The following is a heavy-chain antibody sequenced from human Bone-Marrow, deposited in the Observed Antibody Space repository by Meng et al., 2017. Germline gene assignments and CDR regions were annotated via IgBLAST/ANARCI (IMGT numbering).Heavy chain of an antibody. CDR3: ADVVRSSVRRLMDNSGRFYFDS. CDR1: GGSVITDDYS. Sequence: QLQLQESGPGLVKPSETLSLTCTVSGGSVITDDYSWGWIRQPPGKGLEWIGNVFHSGSTYYNPSLKSRVTISVDTSENQVSLKLTSVTAADTAIYFCADVVRSSVRRLMDNSGRFYFDSWGQGILVTVSS. D-gene: IGHD3-22*01. J-gene: IGHJ4*02. CDR2: VFHSGST. V-gene: IGHV4-39*01.